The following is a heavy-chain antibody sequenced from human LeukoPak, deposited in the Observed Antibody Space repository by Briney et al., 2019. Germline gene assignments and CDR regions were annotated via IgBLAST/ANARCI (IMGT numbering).Heavy chain of an antibody. V-gene: IGHV3-7*01. CDR3: AREWQGGIAAAGTRIEGDY. CDR2: IKRDGSEK. J-gene: IGHJ4*02. D-gene: IGHD6-13*01. Sequence: GGSLRLSCAVSGFSVSGYWMTWVRQAPGKGLEWVANIKRDGSEKNYVDSVKGRFTISRDNTENSLFLQMNSLRVEDTAVYYCAREWQGGIAAAGTRIEGDYWGQGTLVAVSS. CDR1: GFSVSGYW.